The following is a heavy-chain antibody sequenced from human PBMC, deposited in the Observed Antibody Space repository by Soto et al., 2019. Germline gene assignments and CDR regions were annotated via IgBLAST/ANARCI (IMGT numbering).Heavy chain of an antibody. CDR1: GGTFSSYA. CDR2: IITIFGTA. J-gene: IGHJ4*02. D-gene: IGHD6-13*01. V-gene: IGHV1-69*06. Sequence: QVQLVQSGAEVKKPGSSVKVSCKASGGTFSSYAITWVRQAPGQGLEWMGGIITIFGTAKYAQQVQGRVTITADKSTSRAYMELSSLRSGDTVVYYCARGRKRAAPDYWGQGTLVTVSS. CDR3: ARGRKRAAPDY.